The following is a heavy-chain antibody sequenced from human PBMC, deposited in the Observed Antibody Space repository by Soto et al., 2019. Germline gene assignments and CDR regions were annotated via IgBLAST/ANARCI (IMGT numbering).Heavy chain of an antibody. V-gene: IGHV1-3*01. CDR1: GYTFTSYA. D-gene: IGHD5-18*01. CDR2: INAGNGNT. Sequence: ASVKVSCKASGYTFTSYAMHWVRQAPGQRLEWMGWINAGNGNTKYSQKFQGRVTITADESTSTAYMELSSLRSEDTAVYYCARGYSYGPSDYWGQGTLVTVSS. CDR3: ARGYSYGPSDY. J-gene: IGHJ4*02.